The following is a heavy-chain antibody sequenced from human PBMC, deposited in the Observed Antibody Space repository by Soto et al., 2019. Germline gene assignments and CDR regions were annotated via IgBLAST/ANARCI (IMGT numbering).Heavy chain of an antibody. CDR3: VGGYYFGDY. Sequence: QVQLVESGGGVVQPGRSLRLSCAASGFTFSSYGMHWVRQAPGKGLEWVAVISSDGSNKYYADSVKGRFTISRDNSKNKLYLQMNSLRAEETAVYYCVGGYYFGDYWGQGTLVTVSS. CDR1: GFTFSSYG. D-gene: IGHD3-22*01. J-gene: IGHJ4*02. V-gene: IGHV3-30*03. CDR2: ISSDGSNK.